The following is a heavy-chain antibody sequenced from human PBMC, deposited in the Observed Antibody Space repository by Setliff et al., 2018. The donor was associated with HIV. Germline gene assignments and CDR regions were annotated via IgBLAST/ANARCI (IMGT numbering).Heavy chain of an antibody. Sequence: LTCSVSSGSVSGYYWGWIRQPPGKKLEWIGYIHSSGSTIYSASLKSRVSISVDTSKNQVSLRLSSVTAADTAVYHCSRGSYYMDVWGKGTTVTVSS. V-gene: IGHV4-59*08. CDR2: IHSSGST. J-gene: IGHJ6*03. D-gene: IGHD3-16*01. CDR3: SRGSYYMDV. CDR1: SGSVSGYY.